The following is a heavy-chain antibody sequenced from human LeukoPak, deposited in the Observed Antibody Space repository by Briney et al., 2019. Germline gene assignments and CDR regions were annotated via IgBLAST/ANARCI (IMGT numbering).Heavy chain of an antibody. D-gene: IGHD3-3*01. CDR2: ISWNSGSI. J-gene: IGHJ4*02. CDR1: GFTFDDYA. CDR3: AKSHAYDFWSGYYDY. Sequence: PGGSLRLSCAASGFTFDDYAMHWVRQAPGKGLEWVSGISWNSGSIGYADSVKGRFTISRDSAKNSLYLQMNSLRAEDMALYYCAKSHAYDFWSGYYDYWGQGTLVTVSS. V-gene: IGHV3-9*03.